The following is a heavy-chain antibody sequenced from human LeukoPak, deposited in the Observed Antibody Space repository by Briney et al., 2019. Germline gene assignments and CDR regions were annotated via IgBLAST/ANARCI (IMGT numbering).Heavy chain of an antibody. Sequence: GGSLRLSCAASGFTFSSYAMHWVRQAPGKGLEWVAVISYDGSNKYYADSVKGRFTISRDNSKNTLYLQMNSLRAEDTAVYYCAREIQMATIAPTAFDIWGQGTMVTVSS. CDR1: GFTFSSYA. D-gene: IGHD5-24*01. CDR3: AREIQMATIAPTAFDI. CDR2: ISYDGSNK. V-gene: IGHV3-30*01. J-gene: IGHJ3*02.